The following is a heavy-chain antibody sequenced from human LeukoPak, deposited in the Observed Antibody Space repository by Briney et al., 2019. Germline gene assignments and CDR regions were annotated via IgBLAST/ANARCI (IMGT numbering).Heavy chain of an antibody. J-gene: IGHJ4*02. CDR1: GYTLTELS. CDR2: FDPEDGET. V-gene: IGHV1-24*01. CDR3: ATGIAVAGTATFDY. D-gene: IGHD6-19*01. Sequence: ASVKVSCKVSGYTLTELSMHWVRQAPGKGLEWMGGFDPEDGETIYAQKFQGRVTMTEDTSTDTAYVELSSLRPEDTAVYYCATGIAVAGTATFDYWGQGTLVTVSS.